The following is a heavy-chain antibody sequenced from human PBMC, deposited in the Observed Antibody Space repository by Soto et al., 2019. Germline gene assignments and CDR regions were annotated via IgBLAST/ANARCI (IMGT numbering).Heavy chain of an antibody. J-gene: IGHJ6*02. D-gene: IGHD2-8*01. V-gene: IGHV1-18*01. Sequence: QVQLVQSGAEVKNSGASVKVSCKASGYTFTSYGFSWVRKATGQGLEWMGWISASNGNTNYAQKHQGRVTMTTDTATGTANMEPRSLRSDDTATYYSARDSGRYCRDCVCYQGYYCFATDVWGQGTTVTVS. CDR1: GYTFTSYG. CDR2: ISASNGNT. CDR3: ARDSGRYCRDCVCYQGYYCFATDV.